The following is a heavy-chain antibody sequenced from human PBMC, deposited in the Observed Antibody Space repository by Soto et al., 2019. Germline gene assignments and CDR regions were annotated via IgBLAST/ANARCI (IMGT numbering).Heavy chain of an antibody. CDR3: ARVSFLAPVTGAEIFDF. Sequence: QVQLVQSGAEEKKPGASVKVSCKASGYSFTSYDMNWVRQAPGQGLAWMGWGNPNSGDTDYAQKFQDRVTMTTDTSIRTAYMELSSLRSEDTAVYYCARVSFLAPVTGAEIFDFWGQGTMVTVAS. V-gene: IGHV1-8*01. J-gene: IGHJ3*01. CDR2: GNPNSGDT. D-gene: IGHD2-21*02. CDR1: GYSFTSYD.